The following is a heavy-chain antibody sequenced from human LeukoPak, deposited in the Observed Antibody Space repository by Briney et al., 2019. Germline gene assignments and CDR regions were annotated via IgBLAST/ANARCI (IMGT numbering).Heavy chain of an antibody. CDR1: GGSISSYY. CDR2: IYYSGST. D-gene: IGHD6-6*01. CDR3: ARYSSSSVVGWFDP. Sequence: SETLSLTCTVSGGSISSYYWSWIRQPPGKGLEWIGYIYYSGSTNYNPSLKSRVTIPVDTSKNQFSLKLSSVTAADTAVYYCARYSSSSVVGWFDPWGQGTLVTVSS. V-gene: IGHV4-59*01. J-gene: IGHJ5*02.